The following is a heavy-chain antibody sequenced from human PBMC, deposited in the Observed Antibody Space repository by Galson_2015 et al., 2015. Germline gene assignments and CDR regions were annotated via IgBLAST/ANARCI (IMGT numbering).Heavy chain of an antibody. CDR1: GFTFETYA. Sequence: SLRLSCAASGFTFETYAMSWVRQAPGKGLERVSAISGSGGNTFYADSVKGRFTISRNNSLNTIYVQMNNVRAEDTAVYYCAKIKKTGQDVAADSWGQGTLVTVSS. CDR3: AKIKKTGQDVAADS. CDR2: ISGSGGNT. V-gene: IGHV3-23*01. D-gene: IGHD6-25*01. J-gene: IGHJ4*02.